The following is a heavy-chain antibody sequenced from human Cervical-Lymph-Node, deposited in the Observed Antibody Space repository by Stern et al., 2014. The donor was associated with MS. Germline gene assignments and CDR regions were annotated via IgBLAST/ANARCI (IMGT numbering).Heavy chain of an antibody. Sequence: EAQLVESGGGLVQPGGSLRLSCAASGFTFSTYWLHWVRQAPGTGLVWVSRINSDESSTTYADSVKCRFSISRDNDKNTLYLQMNSLRAEDTAVYYCARGVMVAATYAYDIWGQGTMVTISS. V-gene: IGHV3-74*01. D-gene: IGHD2-15*01. CDR3: ARGVMVAATYAYDI. J-gene: IGHJ3*02. CDR2: INSDESST. CDR1: GFTFSTYW.